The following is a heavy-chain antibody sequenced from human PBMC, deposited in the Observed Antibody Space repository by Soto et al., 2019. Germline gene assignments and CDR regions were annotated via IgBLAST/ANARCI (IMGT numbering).Heavy chain of an antibody. D-gene: IGHD1-26*01. CDR3: AREKSRSYFSHYFDS. V-gene: IGHV3-23*01. CDR1: GFTFSSYA. J-gene: IGHJ4*02. CDR2: VYAAGDTT. Sequence: EVQLLESGGDLVQPGGSLRLSCGASGFTFSSYAMTWVRQAPGKGLDWVSTVYAAGDTTYYADSVKGRFTISRDNFQNTLYLQLNSLRAEDTAVYYCAREKSRSYFSHYFDSWGQGTLVTVSS.